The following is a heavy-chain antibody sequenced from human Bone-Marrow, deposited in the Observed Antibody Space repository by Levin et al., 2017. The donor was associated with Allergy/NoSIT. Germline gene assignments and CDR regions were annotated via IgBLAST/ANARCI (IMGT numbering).Heavy chain of an antibody. CDR1: GFTFSSYS. V-gene: IGHV3-48*01. D-gene: IGHD2-21*02. CDR3: ARGYGIVVVTAILDY. J-gene: IGHJ4*02. Sequence: ASVKVSCAASGFTFSSYSMNWVRQAPGKGLEWVSYISSSSSTIYYADSVKGRFTISRDNAKNSLYLQMNSLRAEDTAVYYCARGYGIVVVTAILDYWGQGTLVTVSS. CDR2: ISSSSSTI.